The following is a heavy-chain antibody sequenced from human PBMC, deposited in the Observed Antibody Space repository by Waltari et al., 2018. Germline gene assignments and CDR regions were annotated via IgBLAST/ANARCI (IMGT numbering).Heavy chain of an antibody. D-gene: IGHD6-19*01. CDR3: ARGPASIGWFDGGRQWLPHVY. V-gene: IGHV4-34*01. J-gene: IGHJ4*02. CDR2: INQSGST. Sequence: VQLQQWGAGLLKPSATLSLTCAVYGGSFSGYYWSWIRQPPGKGLGWIGEINQSGSTNYNPSRRSRVTISVDTSKSQFALKLSSVSAADTAVYYCARGPASIGWFDGGRQWLPHVYWGQGTLVTVSS. CDR1: GGSFSGYY.